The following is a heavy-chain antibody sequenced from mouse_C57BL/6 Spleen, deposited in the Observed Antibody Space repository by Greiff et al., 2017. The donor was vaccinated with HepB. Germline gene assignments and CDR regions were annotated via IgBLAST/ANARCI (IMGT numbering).Heavy chain of an antibody. J-gene: IGHJ2*01. Sequence: VQLQESGPELVKPGASVKISCKASGYAFSSSWMNWVKQRPGKGLEWIGRIYPGDGDTKYNGKFKGKATLTADKSSSTAYMQLSSLTSEDSAVYFCARHGSIYYFDYWGQGTTLTVSS. CDR2: IYPGDGDT. V-gene: IGHV1-82*01. D-gene: IGHD1-1*01. CDR1: GYAFSSSW. CDR3: ARHGSIYYFDY.